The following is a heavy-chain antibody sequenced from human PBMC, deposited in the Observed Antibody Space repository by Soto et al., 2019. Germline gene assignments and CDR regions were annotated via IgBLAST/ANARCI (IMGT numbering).Heavy chain of an antibody. J-gene: IGHJ4*02. D-gene: IGHD3-22*01. CDR1: GFTFTSSA. CDR2: IVVGSGNT. Sequence: SVKVSCKASGFTFTSSAVQWVRQARGQRLEWIGWIVVGSGNTNYAQKFQERVTITRDMSTSTAYMELSSLRSEDTAVYYCAEGASGHYKYYFDHWGQGTLVTVSS. CDR3: AEGASGHYKYYFDH. V-gene: IGHV1-58*01.